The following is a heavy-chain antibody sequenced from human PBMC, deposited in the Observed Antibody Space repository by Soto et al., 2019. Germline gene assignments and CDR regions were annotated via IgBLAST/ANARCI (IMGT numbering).Heavy chain of an antibody. CDR1: GGTFSSYA. J-gene: IGHJ4*02. Sequence: GASVKVSCKASGGTFSSYAISWVRQAPGQGLEWMGGIIPIFGTANYAQKFQGRVTITADESTSTAYMELSSLRSEDTAVYYCARDLARAAAGTGYWGQGTLVTVSS. D-gene: IGHD6-13*01. CDR2: IIPIFGTA. V-gene: IGHV1-69*13. CDR3: ARDLARAAAGTGY.